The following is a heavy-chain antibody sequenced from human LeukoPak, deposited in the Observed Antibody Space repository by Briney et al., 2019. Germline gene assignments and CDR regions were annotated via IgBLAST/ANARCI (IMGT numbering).Heavy chain of an antibody. V-gene: IGHV4-59*01. CDR3: AGSAVGYSSGWQLDY. J-gene: IGHJ4*02. Sequence: PSETLSLTCTVSGGSISFYYWSWIRQPPGKGLEWIGYIFYSGSTNYNPSLKSRVTMSVDTSKNQFSLKLSSVTAADTAVHYCAGSAVGYSSGWQLDYWGQGTLVTVSS. CDR2: IFYSGST. D-gene: IGHD6-19*01. CDR1: GGSISFYY.